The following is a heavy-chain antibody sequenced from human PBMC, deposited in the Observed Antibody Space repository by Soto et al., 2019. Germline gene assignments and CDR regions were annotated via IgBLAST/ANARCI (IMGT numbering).Heavy chain of an antibody. CDR1: GYRFSTYA. V-gene: IGHV1-18*01. D-gene: IGHD3-22*01. CDR2: INPDRGNT. Sequence: QVQLLQSGGEVKKTGASVKVSCRASGYRFSTYAISWVRQAPGHGLEWVGWINPDRGNTNYAQSFQGRVTMITDTSTNKVYMDLRSLSSNDTAIYFCSRDGSSGYYDDYYYGMDVWGQGTTVSVSS. CDR3: SRDGSSGYYDDYYYGMDV. J-gene: IGHJ6*02.